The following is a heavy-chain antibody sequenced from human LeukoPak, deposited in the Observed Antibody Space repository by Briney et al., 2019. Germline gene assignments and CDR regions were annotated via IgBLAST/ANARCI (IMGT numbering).Heavy chain of an antibody. CDR3: AKLGGAIIAAAAAFDY. CDR2: ISGSGGST. D-gene: IGHD6-13*01. V-gene: IGHV3-23*01. CDR1: GFTFSSYA. J-gene: IGHJ4*02. Sequence: GGSLRLSCAASGFTFSSYAMRWVRQAPGKGLEWVSAISGSGGSTYYADSVKGRFTISRDNSKNTLYLQMNSLRAEDTAVYYCAKLGGAIIAAAAAFDYWDQGTLVTVSS.